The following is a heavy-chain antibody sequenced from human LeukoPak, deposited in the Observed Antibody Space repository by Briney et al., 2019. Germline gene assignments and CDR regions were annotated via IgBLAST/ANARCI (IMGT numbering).Heavy chain of an antibody. V-gene: IGHV3-23*01. CDR2: ICSNDNNT. D-gene: IGHD2-15*01. Sequence: GGSLRLSCAASGFTFSGYGMHWVRQAPGKGLEWVSAICSNDNNTYYANSVKGRFTISRDNSKNTLSLQLNSLRAEDTAVYYCAKGTSSSCYSAPNYWGQGTLVTVSS. CDR3: AKGTSSSCYSAPNY. J-gene: IGHJ4*02. CDR1: GFTFSGYG.